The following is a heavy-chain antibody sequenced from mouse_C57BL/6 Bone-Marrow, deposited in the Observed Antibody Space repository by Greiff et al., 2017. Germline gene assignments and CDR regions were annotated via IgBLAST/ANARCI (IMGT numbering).Heavy chain of an antibody. V-gene: IGHV3-6*01. J-gene: IGHJ3*01. CDR3: ALYGNTWFAH. CDR2: ISYDGSN. Sequence: EVQVVESGPGLVKPSQSLSLTCSVTGYSITSGYYWNWIRQFPGNKLEWMGYISYDGSNNYNPSLKNRISITRDTSKNQFFLKLNSVTTEDTATYYCALYGNTWFAHWGQGTLVTVSA. CDR1: GYSITSGYY. D-gene: IGHD2-1*01.